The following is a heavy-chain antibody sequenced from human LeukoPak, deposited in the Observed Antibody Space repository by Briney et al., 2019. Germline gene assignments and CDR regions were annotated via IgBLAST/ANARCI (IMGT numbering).Heavy chain of an antibody. CDR3: ARTYGDYQGYMDV. D-gene: IGHD4-17*01. J-gene: IGHJ6*03. V-gene: IGHV4-59*02. CDR1: GDSVNGYS. CDR2: IYYNGHT. Sequence: KPSETLSLTCTVSGDSVNGYSWSWIRQPPGKGLEWVGYIYYNGHTNYSPSLESRTTMSIDPSRNQFSLKVRSVTAADTAVYYCARTYGDYQGYMDVWGKGTTVTVSS.